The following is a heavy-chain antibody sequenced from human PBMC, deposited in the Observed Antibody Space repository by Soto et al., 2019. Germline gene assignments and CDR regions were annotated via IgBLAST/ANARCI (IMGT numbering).Heavy chain of an antibody. D-gene: IGHD1-26*01. V-gene: IGHV3-72*01. J-gene: IGHJ4*02. CDR2: SRNKASSYTT. Sequence: GGSLRLSCAASGFTFSDHYIDWVRQAPGKGLEWVARSRNKASSYTTEYAASVKGRFSISRDDSRTSLYLQMSSLKTEDTAVYFCTTPKNSGSYSLDYWGQGTLVTVSS. CDR3: TTPKNSGSYSLDY. CDR1: GFTFSDHY.